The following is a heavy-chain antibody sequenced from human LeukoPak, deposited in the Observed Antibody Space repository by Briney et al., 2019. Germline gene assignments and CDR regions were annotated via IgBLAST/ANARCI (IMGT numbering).Heavy chain of an antibody. CDR1: GYSFTAQY. J-gene: IGHJ4*02. D-gene: IGHD3-16*02. CDR2: INPKNGDT. CDR3: ASYPRSYPTPPFDF. V-gene: IGHV1-2*02. Sequence: GASVKVSCKASGYSFTAQYIHWLRQAPGQGLEWMGWINPKNGDTKYAQSFVGRVTMTRDTSTTTAYMELGSLRSDDTAVYFCASYPRSYPTPPFDFWGQGTLVTVSS.